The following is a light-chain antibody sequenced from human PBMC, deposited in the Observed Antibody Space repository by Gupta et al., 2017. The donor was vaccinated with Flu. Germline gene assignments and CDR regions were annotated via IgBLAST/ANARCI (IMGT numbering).Light chain of an antibody. CDR2: KAS. CDR1: QSISSW. J-gene: IGKJ4*01. Sequence: DIQMTQSPSTLSASVGDSVTITCRASQSISSWLAWYQQKPGKAPNHLIYKASSLESGVPSRCSGSGSGTEVTLTISSLQPDDVATYYCQEHNSNSLTFGGGTXVEIK. CDR3: QEHNSNSLT. V-gene: IGKV1-5*03.